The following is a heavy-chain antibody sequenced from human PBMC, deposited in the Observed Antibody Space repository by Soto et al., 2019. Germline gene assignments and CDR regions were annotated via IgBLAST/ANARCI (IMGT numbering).Heavy chain of an antibody. CDR1: GFTLSHYW. CDR2: LNYDGSET. D-gene: IGHD3-16*01. CDR3: VRSSFGCFDY. Sequence: EVQLLESGGGLVLPGGTLTLSCGASGFTLSHYWMHWVRQVPGRGLVWVARLNYDGSETHYADSVRGRFAISRDNAKNTVYLQMSNLRAEDTAIYYCVRSSFGCFDYWGWGTLVTVSS. J-gene: IGHJ4*02. V-gene: IGHV3-74*01.